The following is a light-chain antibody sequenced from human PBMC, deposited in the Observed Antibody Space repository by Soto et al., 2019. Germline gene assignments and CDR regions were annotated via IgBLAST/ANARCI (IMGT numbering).Light chain of an antibody. V-gene: IGKV3-11*01. CDR2: DAS. CDR1: QSVSSY. Sequence: IVLGQSAAIGGWCPGERATLSCRASQSVSSYLAWYQQKPGQAPRLLIYDASNRTTGIPARFSGSGSGTDFTLTISSLEPEDFAVYYCQQRSNWPPTFGQGKPLEIK. J-gene: IGKJ5*01. CDR3: QQRSNWPPT.